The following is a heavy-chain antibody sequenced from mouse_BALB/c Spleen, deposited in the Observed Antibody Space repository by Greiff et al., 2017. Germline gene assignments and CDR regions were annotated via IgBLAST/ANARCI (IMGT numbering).Heavy chain of an antibody. CDR2: ISYDGSN. D-gene: IGHD4-1*01. J-gene: IGHJ4*01. CDR3: AREDWDNAMAY. Sequence: VQLQQSGPGLVKPSQSLSLTCSVTGYSITSGYYWNWIRQFPGNKLEWMGYISYDGSNNYNPSLKNRISITRDTSKNQFFLKLNSVTTEDTATYYCAREDWDNAMAYWGQGTSVTVSS. CDR1: GYSITSGYY. V-gene: IGHV3-6*02.